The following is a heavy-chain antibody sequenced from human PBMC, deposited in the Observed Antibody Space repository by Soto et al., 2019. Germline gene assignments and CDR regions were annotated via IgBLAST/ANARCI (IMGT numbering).Heavy chain of an antibody. CDR1: GFTFSNYV. V-gene: IGHV3-30*18. CDR3: AKENVPYYHHSGMDV. CDR2: TSYDGGDK. J-gene: IGHJ6*02. Sequence: QVQLVESGGGVVQPGRSLRLSCAASGFTFSNYVMHWVRQAPGKGLEWVAATSYDGGDKYYVASVKGRFTISRDKSKSTLYLQMNSLRAEDTAAHYCAKENVPYYHHSGMDVWGLGTTVTVSS.